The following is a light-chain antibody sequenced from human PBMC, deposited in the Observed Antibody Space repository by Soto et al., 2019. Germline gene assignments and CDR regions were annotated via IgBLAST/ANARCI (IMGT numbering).Light chain of an antibody. CDR2: DVS. J-gene: IGKJ3*01. V-gene: IGKV1-27*01. Sequence: DIQMTQSPSSLSASVGDRVTITCRASQGINNYLAWYQQKPGKVPKVLIYDVSTLQSGVPSRFSVSGSGTEFTLAISSLQPEDVATYYCQKYNSGLETFGPGTKVDIK. CDR1: QGINNY. CDR3: QKYNSGLET.